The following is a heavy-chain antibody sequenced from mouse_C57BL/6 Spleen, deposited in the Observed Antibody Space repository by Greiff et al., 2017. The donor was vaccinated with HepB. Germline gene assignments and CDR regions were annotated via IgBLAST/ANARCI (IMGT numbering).Heavy chain of an antibody. CDR2: IDPSDSYT. Sequence: QVQLQQSGAELVRPGTSVKLSCKASGYTFTSYWMHWVKQRPGQGLEWIGVIDPSDSYTNYNQKFKGKATLTVDTSSSTAYMQLSSLTSEDSAVYYCARRGDYGYYFDYWGQGTTLTVSS. CDR1: GYTFTSYW. D-gene: IGHD2-2*01. J-gene: IGHJ2*01. CDR3: ARRGDYGYYFDY. V-gene: IGHV1-59*01.